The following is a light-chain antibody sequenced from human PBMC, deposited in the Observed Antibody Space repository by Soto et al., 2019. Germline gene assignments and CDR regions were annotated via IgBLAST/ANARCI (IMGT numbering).Light chain of an antibody. Sequence: EIVMTQSPSTLSVSPGERATLSCRAIQSVSSNLAWYPQKPGQAPRLLFYGASTRATGIPARISSSGSETEFTLTISSLKSEDFAVYYCQQYNYSPPITIGQGTRLEIK. V-gene: IGKV3-15*01. CDR3: QQYNYSPPIT. CDR2: GAS. J-gene: IGKJ5*01. CDR1: QSVSSN.